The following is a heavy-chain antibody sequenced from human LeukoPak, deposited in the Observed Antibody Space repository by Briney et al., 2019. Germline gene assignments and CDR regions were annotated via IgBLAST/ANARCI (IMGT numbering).Heavy chain of an antibody. D-gene: IGHD2-15*01. J-gene: IGHJ6*03. CDR3: AKDSHCSGGSCYPKYYYYYYMDV. Sequence: PGGSLRLSCAASGFTFSSYAMSWVRQAPGKGLEWVSAISGSGGSTYYADSVKGRFTISRDNSKNTLYLQMNSLRAEDTAVYYCAKDSHCSGGSCYPKYYYYYYMDVWGKGTTVTVSS. V-gene: IGHV3-23*01. CDR2: ISGSGGST. CDR1: GFTFSSYA.